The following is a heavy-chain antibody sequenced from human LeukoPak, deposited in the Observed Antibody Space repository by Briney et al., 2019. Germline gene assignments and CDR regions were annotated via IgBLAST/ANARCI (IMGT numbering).Heavy chain of an antibody. D-gene: IGHD6-13*01. CDR2: IYYSGST. CDR3: ARGGVAAAGLHDAFDI. CDR1: GGSISSGDYY. V-gene: IGHV4-30-4*01. J-gene: IGHJ3*02. Sequence: SETLSLTCTVSGGSISSGDYYWSWIRQPPGKGLEWIGYIYYSGSTYYNPSLKSRVTISVDTSKNQFSLKLSSVTAADTAVYYCARGGVAAAGLHDAFDIWGQGTMVTVSS.